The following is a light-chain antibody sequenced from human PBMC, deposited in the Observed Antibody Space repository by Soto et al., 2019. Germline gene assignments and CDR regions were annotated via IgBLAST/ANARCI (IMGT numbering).Light chain of an antibody. CDR2: GTS. CDR1: QSVANSY. Sequence: EIVITQSPVTLSVSPGERATLSCRASQSVANSYLAWYQQKPGQAPRLLIYGTSTRETGIPARFSGGGSGTEFTLTISDLQSEDFALYFCQQYNNWTWTFGQGTKVDIK. J-gene: IGKJ1*01. V-gene: IGKV3D-15*01. CDR3: QQYNNWTWT.